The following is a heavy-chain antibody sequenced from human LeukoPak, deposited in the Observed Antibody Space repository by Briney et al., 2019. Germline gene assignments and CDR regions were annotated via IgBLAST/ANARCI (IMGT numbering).Heavy chain of an antibody. CDR1: GFTFSDYY. D-gene: IGHD4-11*01. Sequence: PGGSLRLSCAASGFTFSDYYMSWIRQAPGKGLEWVSYISSSGTTTYYADSVKGRFTISRDNAQNSLYLQMNSLRVEDTAIYYCASGYSNHANWFDPWGQGTLVTVSS. CDR3: ASGYSNHANWFDP. J-gene: IGHJ5*02. CDR2: ISSSGTTT. V-gene: IGHV3-11*04.